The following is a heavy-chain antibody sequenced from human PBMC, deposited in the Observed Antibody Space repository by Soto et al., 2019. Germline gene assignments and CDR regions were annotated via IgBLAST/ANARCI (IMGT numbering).Heavy chain of an antibody. V-gene: IGHV3-23*01. J-gene: IGHJ3*02. CDR1: GFTFSTYS. D-gene: IGHD3-3*01. Sequence: EVQLLESGGGLVQPGGSLRISCAASGFTFSTYSMTWVRQAPGKGLEWVSTISGSGGSTYYIDSVKGRFTISRGNSTNTRYLQMNSPGAEDTAIYYCAKDWTSIWGQGTMVAVSS. CDR3: AKDWTSI. CDR2: ISGSGGST.